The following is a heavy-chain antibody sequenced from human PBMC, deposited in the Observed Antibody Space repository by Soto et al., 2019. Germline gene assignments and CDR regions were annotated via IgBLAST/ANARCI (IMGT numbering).Heavy chain of an antibody. V-gene: IGHV4-30-4*01. CDR2: IYYSGST. D-gene: IGHD5-12*01. CDR3: ASRAWEMATIDRHFDY. Sequence: PSETLSLTCTVSGASISSRDYYWSWIRQPPGKGLEWIGCIYYSGSTSYNPSLKSRITTSLDTSRNQFSLKLNSVTAADTAVYYCASRAWEMATIDRHFDYWGKGTLVTVHS. J-gene: IGHJ4*02. CDR1: GASISSRDYY.